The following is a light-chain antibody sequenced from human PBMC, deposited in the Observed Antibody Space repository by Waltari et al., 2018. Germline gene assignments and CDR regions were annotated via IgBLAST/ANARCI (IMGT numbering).Light chain of an antibody. CDR2: GAS. CDR3: QQRSHFYT. Sequence: EIVMTQSPATLSVSPGERATLSCRASQSVGNDLAWYHQAPGQAPRLLIYGASSRATGVPARFSGSGSGTEFTLTITSLQSGDFGIYFCQQRSHFYTFGPGTRVDVK. J-gene: IGKJ3*01. CDR1: QSVGND. V-gene: IGKV3-15*01.